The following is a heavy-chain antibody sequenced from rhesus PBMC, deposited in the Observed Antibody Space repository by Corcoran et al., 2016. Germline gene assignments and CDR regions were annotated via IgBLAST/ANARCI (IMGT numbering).Heavy chain of an antibody. CDR3: AREGGANSGRSGGFDY. D-gene: IGHD6-19*01. V-gene: IGHV4-160*01. CDR2: IYGYAGSP. CDR1: GGSISSNY. J-gene: IGHJ4*01. Sequence: QVQLQESGPGLVKPSETLSLTCAVSGGSISSNYWRWIRQAPGKGLEWIGRIYGYAGSPPYNPSLKSRVTISTDTSKNQFSLKLSSVTAADTAVYYCAREGGANSGRSGGFDYWGQGVLVTVSS.